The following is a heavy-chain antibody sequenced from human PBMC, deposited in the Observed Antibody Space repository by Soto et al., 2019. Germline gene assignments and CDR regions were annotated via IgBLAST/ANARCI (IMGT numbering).Heavy chain of an antibody. CDR2: IDPSDSYT. Sequence: GESLKISCKGSGYSFTSYWISWVRQMPGKGLEWMGRIDPSDSYTNDSPSFQGHVTISVDKSISTAYLQWSSLKASDTAMYYCAWARVRFGEVAAFDIWGQGTMVTVSS. CDR1: GYSFTSYW. CDR3: AWARVRFGEVAAFDI. V-gene: IGHV5-10-1*01. D-gene: IGHD3-10*01. J-gene: IGHJ3*02.